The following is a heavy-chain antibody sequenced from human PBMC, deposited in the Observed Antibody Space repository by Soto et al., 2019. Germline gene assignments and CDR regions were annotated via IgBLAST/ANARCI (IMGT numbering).Heavy chain of an antibody. V-gene: IGHV3-9*01. Sequence: GGSLRLSCAASGFTFDDYAMHWVRQAPGKGLEWVSGISWNSGSIGYADSVKGRFTISRDNAKNSLYLQMNSLRAEDTALYYCAKDTQPGSNSGYYYYMDVWGKGTTVTVSS. CDR1: GFTFDDYA. CDR2: ISWNSGSI. D-gene: IGHD2-15*01. J-gene: IGHJ6*03. CDR3: AKDTQPGSNSGYYYYMDV.